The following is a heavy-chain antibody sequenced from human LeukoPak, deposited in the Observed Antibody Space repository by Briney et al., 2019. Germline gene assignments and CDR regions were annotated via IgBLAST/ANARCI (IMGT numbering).Heavy chain of an antibody. D-gene: IGHD2-8*01. Sequence: ASVKVSCKASGFTFSRYGISWVRQAPGQGLEWMRWVSPYNGNTKYAQKFQDRVTVTTDTSTSTAYMELRSLRSDDTAVYYCVRADVNQYAGYRNWFDPWGQGTLVTVSS. J-gene: IGHJ5*02. CDR1: GFTFSRYG. V-gene: IGHV1-18*01. CDR2: VSPYNGNT. CDR3: VRADVNQYAGYRNWFDP.